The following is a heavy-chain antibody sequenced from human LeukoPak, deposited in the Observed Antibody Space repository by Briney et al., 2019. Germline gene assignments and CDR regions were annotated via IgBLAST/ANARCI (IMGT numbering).Heavy chain of an antibody. CDR2: IYTSGST. Sequence: PSETLSLTCTVSGGSISSYYWSWIRQPAGKGLEWIGRIYTSGSTNYNPSLKSRVTMSVDTSKNQFSLKLRSVTAADTAAYYCARPGVGSGRYGAFDIWGQGTMVTVSS. J-gene: IGHJ3*02. CDR1: GGSISSYY. V-gene: IGHV4-4*07. CDR3: ARPGVGSGRYGAFDI. D-gene: IGHD5-18*01.